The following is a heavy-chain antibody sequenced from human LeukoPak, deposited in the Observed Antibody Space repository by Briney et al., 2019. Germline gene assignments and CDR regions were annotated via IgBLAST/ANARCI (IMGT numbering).Heavy chain of an antibody. CDR3: AREMATTDAFDI. D-gene: IGHD5-24*01. V-gene: IGHV4-61*02. J-gene: IGHJ3*02. Sequence: PSQTLSLTCTVSGGSISSGSYYWSWIRQPAGKGLEWIGRIYTSGSTNYNPSLKSRVTISVDTSKNQFSLKLSSVTAADTAVYYCAREMATTDAFDIWGQGTMVTVSS. CDR1: GGSISSGSYY. CDR2: IYTSGST.